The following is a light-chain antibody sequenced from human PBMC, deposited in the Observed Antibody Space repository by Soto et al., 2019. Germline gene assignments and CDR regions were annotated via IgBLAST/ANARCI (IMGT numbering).Light chain of an antibody. CDR3: QKYDSAPQA. J-gene: IGKJ1*01. V-gene: IGKV1-27*01. CDR2: AAS. Sequence: DIHMTQSPSSLSASVGDRVTVTCRASQGIYNYLAWYQQKPGKVPKLLIYAASTLQSGVPSRFSGSGSGTDFTLTIRSLQPEDVATYYCQKYDSAPQAFGQGTKVEIK. CDR1: QGIYNY.